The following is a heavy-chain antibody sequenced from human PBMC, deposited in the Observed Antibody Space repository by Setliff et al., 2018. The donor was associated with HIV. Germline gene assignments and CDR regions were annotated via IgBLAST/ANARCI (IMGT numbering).Heavy chain of an antibody. CDR2: INAGSGKT. CDR3: ARVRCSGANCFNWFDF. J-gene: IGHJ5*01. Sequence: GASVKVSCKASGYSFTSYAMHWVRQAPGQRLEWMGWINAGSGKTKYSQKFQGRVTITADESTSTAYMELSSLRSEDTAVYYCARVRCSGANCFNWFDFWGQGTPVTVSS. V-gene: IGHV1-3*01. D-gene: IGHD2-15*01. CDR1: GYSFTSYA.